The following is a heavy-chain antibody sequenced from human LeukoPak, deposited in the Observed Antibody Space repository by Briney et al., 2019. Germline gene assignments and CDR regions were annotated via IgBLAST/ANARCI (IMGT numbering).Heavy chain of an antibody. V-gene: IGHV3-23*01. CDR3: AKQSYARSLGE. CDR2: TNSGGTST. D-gene: IGHD2-8*01. Sequence: GGSLRLSCATSGFPFSDFSMSWVRQAPGKGLEWTSTTNSGGTSTYYAESVKGRFTISRDNSKNTLYQQMSSLRVEDTAVYYCAKQSYARSLGEGGPGTLASVSS. CDR1: GFPFSDFS. J-gene: IGHJ4*02.